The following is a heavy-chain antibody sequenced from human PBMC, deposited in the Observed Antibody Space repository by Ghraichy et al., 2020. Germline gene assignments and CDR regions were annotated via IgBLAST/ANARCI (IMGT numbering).Heavy chain of an antibody. CDR1: GFTFTSYA. J-gene: IGHJ6*02. CDR2: VSGSGGGT. CDR3: AKHRSDPHFYGMDV. Sequence: GSLRLSCAASGFTFTSYAMSWVRQAPGKGLEWVSVVSGSGGGTYYANSVTGRFTISRDNYRTTLYLQMSSLRADDTAVYYCAKHRSDPHFYGMDVWGQGTTVTVSS. V-gene: IGHV3-23*01.